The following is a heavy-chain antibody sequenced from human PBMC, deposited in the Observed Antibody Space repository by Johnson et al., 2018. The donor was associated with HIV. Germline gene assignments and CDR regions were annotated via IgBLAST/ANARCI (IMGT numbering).Heavy chain of an antibody. J-gene: IGHJ3*02. CDR1: GFSVDDYG. Sequence: QVQLVESGGGVVRPGGSLRLSCEGSGFSVDDYGMSWVRQAPGKGLECVAVISYDGSNKYYADSVKGRFTISRDNAKNSLYLQMNSRRAEDTAVYYCARARQAAFDIWGQGTMVTVSS. CDR3: ARARQAAFDI. CDR2: ISYDGSNK. V-gene: IGHV3-30*03.